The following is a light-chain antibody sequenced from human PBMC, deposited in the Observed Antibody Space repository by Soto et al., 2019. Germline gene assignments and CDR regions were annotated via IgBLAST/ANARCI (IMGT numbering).Light chain of an antibody. J-gene: IGLJ1*01. CDR1: SSDVGGYNY. CDR3: SSYTSSSTLNV. CDR2: EVS. V-gene: IGLV2-14*01. Sequence: QSGLTQPAPVSGSPGQSITISCTGTSSDVGGYNYVSWYQQHPGKAPKLMIYEVSNRPSGVSNRFSGSKSGNTASLTISGLQAGDEADYYCSSYTSSSTLNVFGTGTKVTVL.